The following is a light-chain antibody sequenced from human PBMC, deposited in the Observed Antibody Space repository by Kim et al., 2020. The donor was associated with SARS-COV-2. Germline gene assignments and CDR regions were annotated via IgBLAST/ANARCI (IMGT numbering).Light chain of an antibody. J-gene: IGLJ2*01. CDR2: DVS. CDR3: SSITSSSTGV. Sequence: GQPLTISCTGTSRDIGGYNYVSWYQQHPGQAPTLMIYDVSKRSSGVSNRFSGSKSGNTASLTISGLQAEDEADYYCSSITSSSTGVFGGGTQLTVL. CDR1: SRDIGGYNY. V-gene: IGLV2-14*04.